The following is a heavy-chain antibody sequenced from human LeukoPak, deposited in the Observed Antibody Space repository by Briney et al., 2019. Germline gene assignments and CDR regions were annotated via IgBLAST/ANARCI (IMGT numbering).Heavy chain of an antibody. CDR2: ISSSSTI. D-gene: IGHD3-22*01. CDR1: GFTFSSYS. Sequence: PGGSLRLSCAASGFTFSSYSMNWVRQAPGKGLEWVSYISSSSTIYYADSVKGRFTISRDNAKNSLYLQMNSLRDEDTAVYYCARAAYYYDSSGYYGGWFDPWGQGTLVTVSS. CDR3: ARAAYYYDSSGYYGGWFDP. V-gene: IGHV3-48*02. J-gene: IGHJ5*02.